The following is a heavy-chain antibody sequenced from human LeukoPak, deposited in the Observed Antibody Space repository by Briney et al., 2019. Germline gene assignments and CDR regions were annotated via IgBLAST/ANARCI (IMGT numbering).Heavy chain of an antibody. CDR1: GGTFSSYA. CDR3: AVVTMVRGVITHFFDY. J-gene: IGHJ4*02. V-gene: IGHV1-69*13. D-gene: IGHD3-10*01. Sequence: ASVKVSCKASGGTFSSYAISWVRQAPGQGLEWMGGIIPIFGTANYAQKFQGRVTITADESTSTAYMELSSLRSEDTAVYYCAVVTMVRGVITHFFDYWGQGTLVTVSS. CDR2: IIPIFGTA.